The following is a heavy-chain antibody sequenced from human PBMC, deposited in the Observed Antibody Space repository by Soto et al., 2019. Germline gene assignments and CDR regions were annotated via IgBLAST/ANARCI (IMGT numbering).Heavy chain of an antibody. D-gene: IGHD3-3*01. J-gene: IGHJ4*02. Sequence: EVQLLESGGGLVQPGGSLRLSCAASGFTFSSYAMSWVRQAPGKGLEWVSAISGSGGSTYYADSVKGRFTISRDYSKNPLYLQMNSLRAEDTAVYYCAKTAFWSGYYSVFDYCGQGPLVTVSS. CDR3: AKTAFWSGYYSVFDY. CDR1: GFTFSSYA. V-gene: IGHV3-23*01. CDR2: ISGSGGST.